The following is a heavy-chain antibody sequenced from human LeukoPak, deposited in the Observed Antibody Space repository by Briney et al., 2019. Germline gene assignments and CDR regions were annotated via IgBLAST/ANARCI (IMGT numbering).Heavy chain of an antibody. D-gene: IGHD3-10*01. J-gene: IGHJ4*02. CDR2: ISGSGGST. Sequence: PGGSLRLSCAASGFTFSSYAMSWVRQAPGKGLEWVPAISGSGGSTYYADSVKGRFTISRDNSKNTLYLQMNSLRAEDTAVYYCAKDWYYYGSGSLYFDYWGQGTLVTVSS. CDR3: AKDWYYYGSGSLYFDY. V-gene: IGHV3-23*01. CDR1: GFTFSSYA.